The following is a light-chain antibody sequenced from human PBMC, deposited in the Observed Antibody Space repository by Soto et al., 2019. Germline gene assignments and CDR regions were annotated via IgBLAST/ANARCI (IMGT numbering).Light chain of an antibody. Sequence: DIQMTQSPSSLSASVGDRVTITCQASQDIRKYLNWYQQKPGKAPKLLIYDASNLETGVPSRFSGSGSGTDFTYTNSSLQPEDIATYYCQQYDNLPRTFGQGTKLEIK. V-gene: IGKV1-33*01. CDR3: QQYDNLPRT. J-gene: IGKJ2*01. CDR1: QDIRKY. CDR2: DAS.